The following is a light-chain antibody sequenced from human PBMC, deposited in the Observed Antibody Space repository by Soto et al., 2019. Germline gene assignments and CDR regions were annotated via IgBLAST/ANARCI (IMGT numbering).Light chain of an antibody. CDR2: GAS. V-gene: IGKV3D-15*01. CDR1: PSVSGSS. Sequence: EIVLTQSPGTLSLSPGERATLSCRASPSVSGSSLAWYQQKPVQAPRLVIYGASSRATGIPDRFSGSGSGTEFTLSISSLQSEDFAVYYCKQYKEWPPFTFGQGTRLEIK. J-gene: IGKJ5*01. CDR3: KQYKEWPPFT.